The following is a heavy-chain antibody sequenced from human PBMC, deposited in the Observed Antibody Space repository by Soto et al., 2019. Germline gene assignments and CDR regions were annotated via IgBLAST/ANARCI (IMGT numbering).Heavy chain of an antibody. CDR2: IIPIFGTA. D-gene: IGHD2-15*01. J-gene: IGHJ4*02. V-gene: IGHV1-69*13. CDR1: GGTFSSYA. Sequence: SVKVSCKASGGTFSSYAISWVRQAPGQGLEWMGGIIPIFGTANYAQKFQGRVTITADESTSTAYMELSSLRSEDTAVYYCARVGYCSGGSCYNDYWGQGTLVTVSS. CDR3: ARVGYCSGGSCYNDY.